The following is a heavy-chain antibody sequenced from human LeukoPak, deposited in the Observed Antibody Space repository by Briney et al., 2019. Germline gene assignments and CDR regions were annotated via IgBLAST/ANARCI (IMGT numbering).Heavy chain of an antibody. D-gene: IGHD3-10*01. CDR2: IYSGGST. CDR3: AREREGSGSYNY. Sequence: GGSLRLSCAASGFTFSSNYMSWVRQAPGKGLEWISVIYSGGSTYYADSVKGRFTISRDNSKNTLYLQMNSLTAEDTAVYYCAREREGSGSYNYWGQGTLVTVSS. CDR1: GFTFSSNY. J-gene: IGHJ4*02. V-gene: IGHV3-66*01.